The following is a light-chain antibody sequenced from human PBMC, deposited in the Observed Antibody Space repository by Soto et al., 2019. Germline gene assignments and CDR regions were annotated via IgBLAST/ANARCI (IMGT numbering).Light chain of an antibody. CDR1: QSLSNNIY. CDR2: GAS. J-gene: IGKJ5*01. Sequence: DSVLTQCPVTLSLSPGDRASLSCRASQSLSNNIYLAWYQQKPGQAPRLLIYGASTRATGMPARFSGSGSETDFTLTISRLEPEDFALYYCQQYGSSAPITFGQGTRLEIK. V-gene: IGKV3-20*01. CDR3: QQYGSSAPIT.